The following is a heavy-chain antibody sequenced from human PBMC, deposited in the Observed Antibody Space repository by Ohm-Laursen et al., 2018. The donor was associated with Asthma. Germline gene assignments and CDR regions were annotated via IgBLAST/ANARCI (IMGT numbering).Heavy chain of an antibody. CDR2: IYIRNT. CDR3: VRDVVDRFDF. Sequence: ATVKISCKASGYSLSSNAISWVRQAPGQRPEWMGWIYIRNTNYAPKFRDRVTLSTDTSTNTAYMDLRSLRSDDTAVYYCVRDVVDRFDFWGQGSLVIVSS. CDR1: GYSLSSNA. V-gene: IGHV1-18*04. J-gene: IGHJ4*02. D-gene: IGHD2-21*01.